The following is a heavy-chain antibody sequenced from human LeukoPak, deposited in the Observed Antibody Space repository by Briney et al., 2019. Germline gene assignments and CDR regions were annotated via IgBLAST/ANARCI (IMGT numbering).Heavy chain of an antibody. CDR1: GYTFSGYY. CDR3: ARERDRSGYSPLDP. V-gene: IGHV1-2*02. J-gene: IGHJ5*02. CDR2: INPNSATT. Sequence: ASVKVSCKASGYTFSGYYMHWVRRAPGHGLEWMGWINPNSATTKYEQKFQGRVTMTWDTSISTAYMGLSRLRSDDTAVYYCARERDRSGYSPLDPCGQGTLVTVSS. D-gene: IGHD3-22*01.